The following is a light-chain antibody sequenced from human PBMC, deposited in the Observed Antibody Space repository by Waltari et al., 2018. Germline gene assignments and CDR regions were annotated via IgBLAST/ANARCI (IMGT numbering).Light chain of an antibody. V-gene: IGKV3-11*01. CDR3: QQRRSWPLT. Sequence: EIVLTQSPATLSLSPGESATLSCRASQPVNRFLAWYRQQPGQPPELLIYDVSNRATDIPARFSGGGSGTDFTLTINGLQPEDFAVYYCQQRRSWPLTFGGGTKVEIK. CDR2: DVS. J-gene: IGKJ4*01. CDR1: QPVNRF.